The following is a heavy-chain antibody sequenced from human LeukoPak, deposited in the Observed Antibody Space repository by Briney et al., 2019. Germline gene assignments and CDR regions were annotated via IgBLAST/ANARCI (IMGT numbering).Heavy chain of an antibody. J-gene: IGHJ4*02. Sequence: ASVEVSCKASGYTFTSYYMHWVRQAPGQGLEWMGIINPSGGSTSYAQKFQGRVTMTRDTSTSTVYMELSSLRSEDTAVYYCARRNDILTGYYRHFDYWGQGTLVTVSS. D-gene: IGHD3-9*01. CDR2: INPSGGST. CDR1: GYTFTSYY. V-gene: IGHV1-46*01. CDR3: ARRNDILTGYYRHFDY.